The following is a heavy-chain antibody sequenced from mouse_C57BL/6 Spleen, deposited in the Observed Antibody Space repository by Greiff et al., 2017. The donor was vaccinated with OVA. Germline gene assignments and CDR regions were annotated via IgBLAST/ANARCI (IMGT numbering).Heavy chain of an antibody. V-gene: IGHV1-55*01. J-gene: IGHJ2*01. CDR2: IYPGSGST. D-gene: IGHD2-4*01. CDR3: ARSKYDYDDGDYYFDY. CDR1: GYTFTSYW. Sequence: QVQLQQPGAELVKPGASVKMSCKASGYTFTSYWITWVKQRPGQGLEWIGDIYPGSGSTNYNEKFKSKATLTVDTSSSTGYMQLSSLTSEDSAVYYCARSKYDYDDGDYYFDYWGQGTTLTVSS.